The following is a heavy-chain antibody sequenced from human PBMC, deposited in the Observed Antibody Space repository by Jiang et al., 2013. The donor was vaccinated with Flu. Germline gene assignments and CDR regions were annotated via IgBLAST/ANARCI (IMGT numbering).Heavy chain of an antibody. CDR2: ISGSGGST. Sequence: EVQLLESGGRLGTAWGSLRLSCAASGFTFSSYAMSWVRQAPGKGLEWVSAISGSGGSTYYADSVKGRFTISRDNSKNTLYLQMNSLRAEDTAVYYCAKDYCSSTSCYEGNYFDYWGPGNPGHRLL. D-gene: IGHD2-2*01. CDR3: AKDYCSSTSCYEGNYFDY. J-gene: IGHJ4*02. V-gene: IGHV3-23*01. CDR1: GFTFSSYA.